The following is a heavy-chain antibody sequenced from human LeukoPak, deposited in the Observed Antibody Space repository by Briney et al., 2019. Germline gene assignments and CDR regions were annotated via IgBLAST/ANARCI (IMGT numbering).Heavy chain of an antibody. CDR2: ISYSGST. D-gene: IGHD4-11*01. CDR3: ARAYYSNPYYYYIDV. J-gene: IGHJ6*03. CDR1: RGSISYSY. Sequence: SETLYLTFTVYRGSISYSYLSWVRQPPGKGQQWIGYISYSGSTNYNPFLKSRLTISADTSKNQFSLKLSSVTATDTAVYYCARAYYSNPYYYYIDVCGKGSTVTVSS. V-gene: IGHV4-59*01.